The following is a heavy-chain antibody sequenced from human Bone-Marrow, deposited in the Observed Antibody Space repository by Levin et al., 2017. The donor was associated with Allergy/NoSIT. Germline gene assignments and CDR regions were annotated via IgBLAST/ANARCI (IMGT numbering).Heavy chain of an antibody. V-gene: IGHV1-2*02. CDR2: INPNSGDT. CDR3: ARERSITSFEVVPTETVDG. CDR1: GYTFTGYY. J-gene: IGHJ1*01. D-gene: IGHD3-3*01. Sequence: ASVKVSCKASGYTFTGYYLHWVRQAPGQGLEWMGWINPNSGDTNSAQKFQGRVTMTRDTSITTAYMELSRLTSDDTAVYYCARERSITSFEVVPTETVDGRGQGALVTVSS.